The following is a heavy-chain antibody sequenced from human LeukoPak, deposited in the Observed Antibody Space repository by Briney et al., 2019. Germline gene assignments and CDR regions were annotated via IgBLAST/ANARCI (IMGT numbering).Heavy chain of an antibody. Sequence: SETLSLTCAVYGGSFSGYYWSWIRQPPGKGLEWIGEINHSGSTNYNPSLKSRVNISVDTSKNQFSLKLSAVTAADTVVYYCARRASAAEYSGFDPWGQGTLVTVSS. CDR3: ARRASAAEYSGFDP. J-gene: IGHJ5*02. D-gene: IGHD2-2*01. CDR1: GGSFSGYY. V-gene: IGHV4-34*01. CDR2: INHSGST.